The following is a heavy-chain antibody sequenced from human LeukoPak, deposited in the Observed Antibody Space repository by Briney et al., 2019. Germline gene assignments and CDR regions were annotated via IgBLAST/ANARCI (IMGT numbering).Heavy chain of an antibody. V-gene: IGHV1-69*13. CDR3: ARGLPGIAVAAPGRSLYYYGMDV. CDR1: GGTFSSYA. Sequence: GASVKVSCKASGGTFSSYAISWVRQAPGQGLEWMGGIIPIFGTANYAQKFQGRVTITADESTSTAYMELSSLRSEDTAVYYCARGLPGIAVAAPGRSLYYYGMDVWGQGTTVTVSS. D-gene: IGHD6-19*01. CDR2: IIPIFGTA. J-gene: IGHJ6*02.